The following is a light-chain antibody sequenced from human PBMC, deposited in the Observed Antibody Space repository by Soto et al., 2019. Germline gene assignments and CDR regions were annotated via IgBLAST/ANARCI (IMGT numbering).Light chain of an antibody. CDR2: GAS. V-gene: IGKV3D-20*02. J-gene: IGKJ4*01. CDR1: QSVSSSY. CDR3: QQRSSWPLT. Sequence: EIVLTQSPGTLSLSPGESATLSCRASQSVSSSYLAWYQQKPGQAPRLLIYGASSRATGIPDRFSGSGSGTDFTLTISSLEPEDFAVYYCQQRSSWPLTFGGGTKVEIK.